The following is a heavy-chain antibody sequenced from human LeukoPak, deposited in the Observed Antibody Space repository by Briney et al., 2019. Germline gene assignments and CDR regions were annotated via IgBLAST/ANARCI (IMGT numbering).Heavy chain of an antibody. D-gene: IGHD3-16*01. Sequence: PSQTLSLTCAVSGGSISSGGYSWSWMRQPPGKGLEWIGSVYYSGSSYYNPSLDSRLTISIDGSKNQFSLRLSSVTAADTAVYYCARGWANAFDIWGQGTMVTVCS. CDR3: ARGWANAFDI. CDR1: GGSISSGGYS. V-gene: IGHV4-30-2*01. CDR2: VYYSGSS. J-gene: IGHJ3*02.